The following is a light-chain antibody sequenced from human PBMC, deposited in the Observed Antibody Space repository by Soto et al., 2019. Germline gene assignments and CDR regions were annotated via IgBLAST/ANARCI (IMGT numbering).Light chain of an antibody. Sequence: QAVVTQSPSASASLGASVKLTCTLSSGHSNYAIAWHQQQSEKGPRYLMKLNSDGSHSKGDGIPDRFSGSSSGPERYLTISRLQSEDEADYYCQTWGSGIVVFGGGTKLTVL. CDR2: LNSDGSH. CDR3: QTWGSGIVV. J-gene: IGLJ2*01. CDR1: SGHSNYA. V-gene: IGLV4-69*01.